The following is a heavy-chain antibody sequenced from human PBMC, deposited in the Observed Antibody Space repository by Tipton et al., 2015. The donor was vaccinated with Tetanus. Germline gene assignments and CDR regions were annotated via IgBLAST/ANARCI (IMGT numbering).Heavy chain of an antibody. CDR3: ARHVPEKGSGSYLSSYYYYGMDV. CDR2: IYPGDSDT. V-gene: IGHV5-51*01. J-gene: IGHJ6*02. Sequence: VQLVQSGAEVKKPGESLKISCKGSGYSFTSYWIGWVRQMPGKGLEWMGIIYPGDSDTRYSPAFQGQVTIAADKSSSTAYLLGSSLKASDTAMYYCARHVPEKGSGSYLSSYYYYGMDVWGQGTTVTVSS. D-gene: IGHD1-26*01. CDR1: GYSFTSYW.